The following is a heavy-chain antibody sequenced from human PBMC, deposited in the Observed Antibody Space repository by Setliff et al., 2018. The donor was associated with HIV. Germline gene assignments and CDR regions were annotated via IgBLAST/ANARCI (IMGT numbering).Heavy chain of an antibody. CDR1: GGSITSGGYY. D-gene: IGHD1-26*01. CDR2: IYSSGST. Sequence: SETLSLTCTVSGGSITSGGYYWNWIRQHPGEGLEWIGHIYSSGSTFYNPSLKSRVSILLDTSKKEISLELRSVTAADTAVYYCARGGSGSPFDYWGQGTLVTVSS. V-gene: IGHV4-31*03. CDR3: ARGGSGSPFDY. J-gene: IGHJ4*02.